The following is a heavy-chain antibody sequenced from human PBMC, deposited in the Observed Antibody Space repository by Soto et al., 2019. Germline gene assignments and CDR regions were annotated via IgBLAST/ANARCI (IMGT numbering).Heavy chain of an antibody. V-gene: IGHV1-69*01. J-gene: IGHJ6*02. D-gene: IGHD5-12*01. CDR2: IITIFGTA. CDR3: AREGLVATTWAYYYYGMDV. Sequence: QVQLVQSGAEVKKPGSSVKVSCKASGGTFSSYAISWVRQAPGQGLEWMGGIITIFGTANYAQKFQGRVTITADESTSTAYMGLSSLRSEDTAVYYCAREGLVATTWAYYYYGMDVWGQGTTVTVSS. CDR1: GGTFSSYA.